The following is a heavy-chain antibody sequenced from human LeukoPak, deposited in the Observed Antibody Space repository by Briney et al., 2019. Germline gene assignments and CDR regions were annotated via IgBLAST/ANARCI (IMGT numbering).Heavy chain of an antibody. J-gene: IGHJ4*02. CDR3: ATIKRGSIFGYFDF. Sequence: PSETLSLTCTVSGGSISSHYWSWIRQPPGKGLEWIAYQFDSVNTKDNPSLQSRLTLSADTSKNQFSLRLSSVTAADTAVYYCATIKRGSIFGYFDFWGQGIKVTVSS. V-gene: IGHV4-59*11. CDR1: GGSISSHY. CDR2: QFDSVNT. D-gene: IGHD5-18*01.